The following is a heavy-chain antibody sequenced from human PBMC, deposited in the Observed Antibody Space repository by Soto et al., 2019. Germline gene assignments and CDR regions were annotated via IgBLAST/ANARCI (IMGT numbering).Heavy chain of an antibody. Sequence: PSETLSLTCAVSGGSISSSNWWSWVRQPPGKGLEWIGEIYHSGRTNYNPSLKSRVTISVDKSKNQFSLKLTSVTAADTAVYYCARRRYYDSSGYYYFDYWGQGTLVTVS. CDR2: IYHSGRT. CDR1: GGSISSSNW. D-gene: IGHD3-22*01. V-gene: IGHV4-4*02. J-gene: IGHJ4*02. CDR3: ARRRYYDSSGYYYFDY.